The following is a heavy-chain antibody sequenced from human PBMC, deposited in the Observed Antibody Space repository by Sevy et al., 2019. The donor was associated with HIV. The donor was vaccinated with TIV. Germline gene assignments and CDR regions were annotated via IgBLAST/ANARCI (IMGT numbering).Heavy chain of an antibody. CDR1: GYNFMSDG. Sequence: ASVKVSCKASGYNFMSDGISWVRQAPGQGLEWVGWIGLYNGNAHSAQKLKDRVTMTADTSTSTAYIELRSLRSDDTAVYYCARVPTYYYGSGTYFDYWGQGTLVTVSS. CDR3: ARVPTYYYGSGTYFDY. V-gene: IGHV1-18*01. CDR2: IGLYNGNA. D-gene: IGHD3-10*01. J-gene: IGHJ4*02.